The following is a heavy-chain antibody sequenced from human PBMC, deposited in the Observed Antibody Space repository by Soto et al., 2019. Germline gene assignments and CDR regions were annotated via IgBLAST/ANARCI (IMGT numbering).Heavy chain of an antibody. CDR3: VKDREYDSSGYSMSGFDY. CDR2: ISASGGTT. Sequence: PGGSLRLSCAASGFSFSSYAMSWVRQAPGKGLEWVSLISASGGTTFYAETVKGRFTISRDKSRNTLYLQMDSLRVEDTAVYHCVKDREYDSSGYSMSGFDYWGQGTLVTVSS. V-gene: IGHV3-23*01. CDR1: GFSFSSYA. J-gene: IGHJ4*02. D-gene: IGHD3-22*01.